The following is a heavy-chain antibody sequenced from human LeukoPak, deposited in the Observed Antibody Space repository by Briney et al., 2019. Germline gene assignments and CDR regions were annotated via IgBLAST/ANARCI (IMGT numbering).Heavy chain of an antibody. D-gene: IGHD3-10*01. V-gene: IGHV3-21*05. CDR1: GFTFSSYS. Sequence: PGGSLRLSCAASGFTFSSYSMNWVRQAPGKGLEWISYITSNSRYIYYADSVKGRFTISRDNSKNTLYLQMNSLKAEDTAVYYCARDSFYGSGSYFRYTFDYWGQGTLVTVSS. J-gene: IGHJ4*02. CDR3: ARDSFYGSGSYFRYTFDY. CDR2: ITSNSRYI.